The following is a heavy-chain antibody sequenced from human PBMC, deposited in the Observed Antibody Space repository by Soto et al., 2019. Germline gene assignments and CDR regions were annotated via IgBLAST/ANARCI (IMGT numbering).Heavy chain of an antibody. J-gene: IGHJ5*02. CDR3: ARDKAGDCPNGVCGSDWFDP. V-gene: IGHV4-59*01. Sequence: QVQLQESGPGLVKPSETLSLTCTVSGGSINSYYWSWIRQPPGKGLEWIGYIYYSGSTNYNPSLKSRVTISIDTSKNQFSLKLSSVTAADTAVYYCARDKAGDCPNGVCGSDWFDPWGQGTLVTVSS. CDR2: IYYSGST. CDR1: GGSINSYY. D-gene: IGHD2-8*01.